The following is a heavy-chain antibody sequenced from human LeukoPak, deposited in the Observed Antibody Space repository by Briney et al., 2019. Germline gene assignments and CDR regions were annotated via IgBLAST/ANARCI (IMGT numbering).Heavy chain of an antibody. D-gene: IGHD6-19*01. CDR2: ISYDGSNK. J-gene: IGHJ6*02. Sequence: GGSLRLSCAASGFTFSSYAMHWVRQAPGKGLEWVAVISYDGSNKYYADSVKGRFTISRDNSKNTLYLQMNSLRAEDTAVYYCARGGRFKQWLGYYGMDVWGQGTTVTVSS. CDR1: GFTFSSYA. CDR3: ARGGRFKQWLGYYGMDV. V-gene: IGHV3-30-3*01.